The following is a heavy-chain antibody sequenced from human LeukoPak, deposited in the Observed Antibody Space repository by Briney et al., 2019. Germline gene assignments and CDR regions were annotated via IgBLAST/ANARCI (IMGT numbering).Heavy chain of an antibody. Sequence: GGSLRLSCAASGFTFSTYSMNWVRQAPGKGLEWVSYISSSSSTIYYGDSVKGRFTISRDNSKNTLYLQMNSLRAEDTAVYYCARDRIAVAGIFDYWGQGTLVTVSS. J-gene: IGHJ4*02. CDR2: ISSSSSTI. V-gene: IGHV3-48*01. CDR1: GFTFSTYS. CDR3: ARDRIAVAGIFDY. D-gene: IGHD6-19*01.